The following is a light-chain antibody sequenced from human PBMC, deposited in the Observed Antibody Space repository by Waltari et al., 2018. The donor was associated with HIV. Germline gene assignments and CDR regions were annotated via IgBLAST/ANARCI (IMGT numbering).Light chain of an antibody. Sequence: QSALTPPPSAPGSPGQSVTISCTGTSSDVGGYNYFSWYQQYPGKAPELMIYEVTKRPSGVPDRFTGSKSGNTASLTVSGLQAEDEATYYCTSYAGSNNFVFGTGTTVTVL. J-gene: IGLJ1*01. CDR3: TSYAGSNNFV. V-gene: IGLV2-8*01. CDR1: SSDVGGYNY. CDR2: EVT.